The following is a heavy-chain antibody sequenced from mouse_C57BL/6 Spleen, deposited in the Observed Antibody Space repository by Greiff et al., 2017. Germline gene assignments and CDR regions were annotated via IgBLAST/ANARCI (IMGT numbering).Heavy chain of an antibody. V-gene: IGHV1-5*01. CDR2: IYPGNSDT. CDR3: TRYYDYDGVFDY. D-gene: IGHD2-4*01. J-gene: IGHJ2*01. Sequence: EVQVVESGTVLARPGASVKMSCKTSGYTFTSYWMHWVKQRPGQGLEWIGAIYPGNSDTSYNQKFKGKAKLTAVTSASTAYMELSSLTNEDSAVYYCTRYYDYDGVFDYWGQGTTLTVSS. CDR1: GYTFTSYW.